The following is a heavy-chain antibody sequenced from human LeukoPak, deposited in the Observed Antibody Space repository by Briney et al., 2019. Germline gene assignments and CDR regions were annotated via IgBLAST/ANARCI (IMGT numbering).Heavy chain of an antibody. V-gene: IGHV3-30*18. CDR1: GFTFSSYG. J-gene: IGHJ4*02. D-gene: IGHD4-11*01. Sequence: GGSLRLSCAASGFTFSSYGMHWVRQAPGKGLEWVAVISYDGSTKYYADSVKGRFTISRDNSKNMLCLQMNSLRPEDTAVYYCAKSPSQATVTTVYRFWGQGTLVTVSS. CDR3: AKSPSQATVTTVYRF. CDR2: ISYDGSTK.